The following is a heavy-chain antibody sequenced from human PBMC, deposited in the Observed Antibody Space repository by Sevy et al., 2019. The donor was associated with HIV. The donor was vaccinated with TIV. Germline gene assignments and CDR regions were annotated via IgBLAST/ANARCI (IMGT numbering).Heavy chain of an antibody. CDR3: ARVAAY. Sequence: SETLSLTCAVSGYSISSGYQWGWIRQPPGKGLEWFGTIYHSGSTYYNPSLKSRVTISVDTSKNQFSLKLNSMTAADTAVYFCARVAAYWGQGILVTVSS. V-gene: IGHV4-38-2*01. CDR1: GYSISSGYQ. D-gene: IGHD6-25*01. CDR2: IYHSGST. J-gene: IGHJ4*02.